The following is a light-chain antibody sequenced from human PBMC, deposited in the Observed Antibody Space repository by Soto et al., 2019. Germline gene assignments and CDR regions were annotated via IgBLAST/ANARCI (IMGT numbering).Light chain of an antibody. J-gene: IGKJ4*01. CDR3: QQYNSWPLT. V-gene: IGKV3D-15*01. CDR1: QSISSN. CDR2: RTS. Sequence: EIVMTQSPATLSVSPGERATLSCRASQSISSNLAWYQQKPGQAPRLLMFRTSSRATGVPTRISGSGSGTEFTLTISSLQSEDFAVYYCQQYNSWPLTFGGGTKVDIK.